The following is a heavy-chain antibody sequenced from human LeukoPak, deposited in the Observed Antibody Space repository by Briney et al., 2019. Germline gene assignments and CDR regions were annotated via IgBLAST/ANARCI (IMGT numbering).Heavy chain of an antibody. CDR3: ARFDYSGKIDAFDI. CDR2: INHSGST. Sequence: PSETLSLTCAVYGGSFSGYYWSWIRQPPGKGLEWIGEINHSGSTNYNPSLKSRVTISVDTSKNQFSLKLSSVTAADTAVYYCARFDYSGKIDAFDIWGQGTMVTVSS. D-gene: IGHD3-9*01. CDR1: GGSFSGYY. J-gene: IGHJ3*02. V-gene: IGHV4-34*01.